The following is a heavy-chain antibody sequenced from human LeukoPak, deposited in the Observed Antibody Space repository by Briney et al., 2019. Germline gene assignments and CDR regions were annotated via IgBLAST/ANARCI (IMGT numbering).Heavy chain of an antibody. J-gene: IGHJ4*02. D-gene: IGHD5-18*01. CDR3: ARSPSAGYSYGWIDY. CDR2: ILYDGRTT. V-gene: IGHV3-30*04. Sequence: PGRSLRLSCAASGFTFRSYTMHWVRQAPGKGLEWVAVILYDGRTTNYAESVRGRFTISRDNSKNTLYLQMNSLRAEDTAVYYCARSPSAGYSYGWIDYWGQGTLVTVSS. CDR1: GFTFRSYT.